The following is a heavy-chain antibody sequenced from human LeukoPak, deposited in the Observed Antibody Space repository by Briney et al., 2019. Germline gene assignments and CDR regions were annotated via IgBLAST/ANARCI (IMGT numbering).Heavy chain of an antibody. V-gene: IGHV3-74*01. CDR2: INSDGSST. J-gene: IGHJ4*02. CDR3: ARAPRYYFDY. Sequence: PGGSLRLSCAASGFTFSSYWMHWVRQAPGKGLVWVSRINSDGSSTSYADSVKGRFTISRDNAKNTLYLQMNSLTSEDTAVYCCARAPRYYFDYWGQGTLVTVSS. CDR1: GFTFSSYW.